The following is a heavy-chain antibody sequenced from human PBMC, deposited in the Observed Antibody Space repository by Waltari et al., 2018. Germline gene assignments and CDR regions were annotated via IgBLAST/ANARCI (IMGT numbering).Heavy chain of an antibody. V-gene: IGHV4-61*02. D-gene: IGHD4-17*01. J-gene: IGHJ4*02. CDR1: GGSISSGSYY. Sequence: QVQLQESGPGLVKPSQTLSLTCTVSGGSISSGSYYWSWIRQPAGKGLEWIGRIYTSGSTNYNPSLNSRVTISVDTSKNQFSLKLSSVTAADTAVYYCARIDYGGNLKNDYWGQGTLVTVSS. CDR2: IYTSGST. CDR3: ARIDYGGNLKNDY.